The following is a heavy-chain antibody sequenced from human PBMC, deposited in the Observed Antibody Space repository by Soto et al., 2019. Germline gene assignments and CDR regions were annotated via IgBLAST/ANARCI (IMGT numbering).Heavy chain of an antibody. Sequence: QITLKESGPTLVKPTQTLTLTCTFSGFSLSTSGVGVGWIRQPPGKALEWLAVIYWDDDKRCSSSLKSRLTNTQDTPKIQVVLTMNNVTSVDTATYSRAHHTYYSLAPYAFDYWGQGILVTVSS. J-gene: IGHJ4*02. CDR2: IYWDDDK. D-gene: IGHD3-10*01. V-gene: IGHV2-5*02. CDR3: AHHTYYSLAPYAFDY. CDR1: GFSLSTSGVG.